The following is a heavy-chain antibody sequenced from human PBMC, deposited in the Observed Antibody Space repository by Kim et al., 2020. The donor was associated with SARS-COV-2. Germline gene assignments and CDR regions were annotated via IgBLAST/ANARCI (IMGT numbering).Heavy chain of an antibody. J-gene: IGHJ5*02. V-gene: IGHV4-31*03. Sequence: SETLSLTCTVSGGSISSGGYYWSWIRQHPGKGLEWIGYIYYSGSTYYNPSLKSRVTISVDTSKNQFSLKLSSVTAADTAVYYCARDYIAVAAGWFDPWGQGTLVTVSS. CDR2: IYYSGST. CDR1: GGSISSGGYY. CDR3: ARDYIAVAAGWFDP. D-gene: IGHD6-19*01.